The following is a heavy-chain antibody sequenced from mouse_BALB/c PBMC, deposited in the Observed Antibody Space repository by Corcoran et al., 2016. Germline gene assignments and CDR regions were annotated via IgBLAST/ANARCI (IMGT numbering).Heavy chain of an antibody. D-gene: IGHD4-1*01. CDR2: INSDSSTI. V-gene: IGHV4-1*02. J-gene: IGHJ1*01. Sequence: EVKLLESGGGLVQPGGSLRLSCAASGFAFSRYWMSWVRQAPGKGLDWIGEINSDSSTINYTPSLKDKFIISRDNAKNTLYLQMSKVRSEDTALYYCARNWDWYFNLWGAGTTVTVSS. CDR3: ARNWDWYFNL. CDR1: GFAFSRYW.